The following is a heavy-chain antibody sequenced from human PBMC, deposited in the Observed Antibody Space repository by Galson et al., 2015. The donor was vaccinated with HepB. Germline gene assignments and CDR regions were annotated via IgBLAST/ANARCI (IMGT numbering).Heavy chain of an antibody. V-gene: IGHV2-5*01. D-gene: IGHD1-26*01. J-gene: IGHJ4*02. CDR2: VYWSGDK. CDR3: AHSLGPVGPHFDY. CDR1: GFSLRTSGVG. Sequence: PALVKPTQTLTLTCTFSGFSLRTSGVGVGWIRQSPGKALGWLALVYWSGDKHYRPSLKSRLTITKDTSRNQVVLTMTSMDPVDTATYYCAHSLGPVGPHFDYWGQGILVTVSS.